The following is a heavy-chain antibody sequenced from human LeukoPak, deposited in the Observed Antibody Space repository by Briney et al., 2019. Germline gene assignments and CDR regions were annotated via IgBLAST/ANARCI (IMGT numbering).Heavy chain of an antibody. Sequence: SETLSLTCAVYGGSFSGYYWSWIRQPPGRGLEWIGEINHSGSTNYNPSLKSRVTISVDTSKNQFSLKLSSVTAADTAVYYCARYHAVRYCSGGSCYSSRPNWFDPWGQGTLVPVSS. J-gene: IGHJ5*02. V-gene: IGHV4-34*01. D-gene: IGHD2-15*01. CDR1: GGSFSGYY. CDR3: ARYHAVRYCSGGSCYSSRPNWFDP. CDR2: INHSGST.